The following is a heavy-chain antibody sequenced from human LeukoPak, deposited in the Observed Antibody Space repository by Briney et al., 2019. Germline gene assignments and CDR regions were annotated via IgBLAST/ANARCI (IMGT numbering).Heavy chain of an antibody. Sequence: SQTLSLTCAISGDSVSSSSATWTWIRQSPSGGLEWLGRTYYRSKWYNEYAASVRSRITINPDTSKNQFSLQLNSVTPEDTAVYYCARAVQLGKYYYMDVWGKGTTVTVSS. CDR2: TYYRSKWYN. CDR1: GDSVSSSSAT. CDR3: ARAVQLGKYYYMDV. J-gene: IGHJ6*03. V-gene: IGHV6-1*01. D-gene: IGHD7-27*01.